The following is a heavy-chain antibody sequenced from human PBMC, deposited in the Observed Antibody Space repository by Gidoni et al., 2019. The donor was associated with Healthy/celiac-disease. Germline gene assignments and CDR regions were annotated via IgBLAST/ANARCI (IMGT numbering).Heavy chain of an antibody. J-gene: IGHJ6*02. V-gene: IGHV3-49*04. Sequence: EVQLVESGGGLVQPGRSLRLSCTASGFTFGDYAMSWVRQAPGKGLEWVGFIRSKAYGGTTEYAASVKGRFTISRDDSKSIAYLQMNSLKTEDTAVYYCTSDDGDYYYGMDVWGQGTTVTVSS. D-gene: IGHD4-17*01. CDR1: GFTFGDYA. CDR3: TSDDGDYYYGMDV. CDR2: IRSKAYGGTT.